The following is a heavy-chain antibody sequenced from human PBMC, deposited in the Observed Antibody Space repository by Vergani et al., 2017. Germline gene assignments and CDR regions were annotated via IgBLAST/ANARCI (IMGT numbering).Heavy chain of an antibody. CDR3: ARGRRSSTSCPDY. V-gene: IGHV3-33*01. CDR2: IWYDGSNK. Sequence: VQLLESGGGLVQPGGSLRLSCAASGFTFCSYGMHWVRQAPGKGLEWVAVIWYDGSNKYYADSVKGRFAISRDNSKNTLYLQMNSLRAEDTAVYYCARGRRSSTSCPDYWGQGTLVTVSS. J-gene: IGHJ4*02. CDR1: GFTFCSYG. D-gene: IGHD2-2*01.